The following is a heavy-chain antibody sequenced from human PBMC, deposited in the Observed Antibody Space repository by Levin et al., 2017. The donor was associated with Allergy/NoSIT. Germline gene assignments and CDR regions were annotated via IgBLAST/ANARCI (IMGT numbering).Heavy chain of an antibody. CDR3: ASAISRGVYGMDV. V-gene: IGHV1-18*01. D-gene: IGHD3-10*01. Sequence: GESLKISCKASGYSFSTYDISWVRQATGQGLEWMGWISAYNGNANYAQKFQGRVTMTTDTSTSTAYMELRSVSSDDTAVYSCASAISRGVYGMDVWGQGTTVTVSS. J-gene: IGHJ6*02. CDR1: GYSFSTYD. CDR2: ISAYNGNA.